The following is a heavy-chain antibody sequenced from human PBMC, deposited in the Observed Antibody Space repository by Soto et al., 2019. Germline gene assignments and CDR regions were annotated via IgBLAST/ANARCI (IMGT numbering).Heavy chain of an antibody. CDR2: IFSNDEK. Sequence: SGPTLVNPTETLTLTCTVSGFSLSNARMGVSWIRQPPGKALEWLAHIFSNDEKSYSTSLKSRLTISKDTSKSQVVLTMTNMDPVDTATYYCARMPTPATYYDFWSGYSYYYYGMDVWGQGTTVTVS. J-gene: IGHJ6*02. V-gene: IGHV2-26*01. CDR3: ARMPTPATYYDFWSGYSYYYYGMDV. D-gene: IGHD3-3*01. CDR1: GFSLSNARMG.